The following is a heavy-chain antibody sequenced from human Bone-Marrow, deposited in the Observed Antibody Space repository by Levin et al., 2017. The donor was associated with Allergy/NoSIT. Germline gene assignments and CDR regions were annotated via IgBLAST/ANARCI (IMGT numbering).Heavy chain of an antibody. CDR3: ARRVVRGVVIEYFFDY. CDR1: GYTFSTYA. V-gene: IGHV1-3*01. D-gene: IGHD3-10*01. CDR2: INAGNGDT. Sequence: GGSLRLSCRASGYTFSTYAIHWLRQAPGQRLEWMGWINAGNGDTKYSQKFQDRVTITRDTSASTAYMELSRLTSEDTAVYYCARRVVRGVVIEYFFDYWGQGTLVTVSS. J-gene: IGHJ4*02.